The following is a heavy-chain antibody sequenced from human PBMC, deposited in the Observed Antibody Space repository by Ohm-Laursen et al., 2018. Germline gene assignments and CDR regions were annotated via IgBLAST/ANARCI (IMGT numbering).Heavy chain of an antibody. CDR1: GGSISNYY. CDR3: ARYYYGSGSYYRDYYYGMDV. Sequence: SETLSLTCTVSGGSISNYYWSWIRQPPEKGLEWIGYIYYSGSTNYNPSLKSRVTISVDTSKNQFSLKLSSVTAADTAVYYCARYYYGSGSYYRDYYYGMDVWGQGTTVTVSS. V-gene: IGHV4-59*01. J-gene: IGHJ6*02. D-gene: IGHD3-10*01. CDR2: IYYSGST.